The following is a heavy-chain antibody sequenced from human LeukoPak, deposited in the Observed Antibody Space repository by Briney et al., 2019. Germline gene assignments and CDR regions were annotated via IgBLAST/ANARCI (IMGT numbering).Heavy chain of an antibody. CDR2: IYHSGST. Sequence: SETLSLTCTVSGGSISSGGYYWSWIRQPPGKGLEWIGYIYHSGSTYYNPSLKSRVTISVDRSKNQFSLKLSSVTAADTAVYYCASLPYGYSSGWGWGQGTLVTVSS. CDR1: GGSISSGGYY. J-gene: IGHJ4*02. D-gene: IGHD6-19*01. V-gene: IGHV4-30-2*01. CDR3: ASLPYGYSSGWG.